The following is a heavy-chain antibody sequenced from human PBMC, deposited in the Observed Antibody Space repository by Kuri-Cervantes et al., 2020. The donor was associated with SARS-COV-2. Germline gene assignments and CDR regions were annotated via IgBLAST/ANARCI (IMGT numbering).Heavy chain of an antibody. Sequence: SQTLSLTCAVYVVAFSVYYCSWIRQPPGKGLEWSGEINHSVSTNYNPSLKSRVTISVDTSKNQFSLRLSSVTAADTAVYYCASLKRAPTIAAGQGKGFYYSYYGMAVWGQGTRSPSP. V-gene: IGHV4-34*01. CDR1: VVAFSVYY. D-gene: IGHD6-13*01. CDR2: INHSVST. J-gene: IGHJ6*02. CDR3: ASLKRAPTIAAGQGKGFYYSYYGMAV.